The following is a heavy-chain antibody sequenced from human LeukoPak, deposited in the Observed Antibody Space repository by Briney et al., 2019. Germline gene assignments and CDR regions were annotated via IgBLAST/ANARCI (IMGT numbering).Heavy chain of an antibody. CDR3: ARGRDIAAAGPQGN. J-gene: IGHJ4*02. CDR1: GYTFTGYA. Sequence: AASVKVSCKASGYTFTGYAMNWVRQAPGQGLEWMGWINTNTGNPTYAQGFTGRFVFSLDTSVSTAYLQISSLKAEDTAVYYCARGRDIAAAGPQGNWGQGTLVTVSS. CDR2: INTNTGNP. D-gene: IGHD6-13*01. V-gene: IGHV7-4-1*02.